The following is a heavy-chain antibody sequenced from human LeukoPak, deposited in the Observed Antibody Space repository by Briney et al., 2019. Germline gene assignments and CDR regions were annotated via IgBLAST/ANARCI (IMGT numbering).Heavy chain of an antibody. CDR2: INPNSGGT. V-gene: IGHV1-2*02. CDR1: GYTFTGYY. D-gene: IGHD2-21*01. Sequence: GASVKVSCKASGYTFTGYYMHWVRQAPGQGLEWMGWINPNSGGTNYAQKFQGRLTMTRDTSISTAYMELSRLRSEDTAVYYCATSENPVAIPITWGQGTLVSVSS. CDR3: ATSENPVAIPIT. J-gene: IGHJ5*02.